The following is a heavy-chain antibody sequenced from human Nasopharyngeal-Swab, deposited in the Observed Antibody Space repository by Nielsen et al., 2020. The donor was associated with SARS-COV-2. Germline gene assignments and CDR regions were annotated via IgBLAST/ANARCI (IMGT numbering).Heavy chain of an antibody. CDR3: ARIPIAAAPDFDY. CDR1: GYSFTSYW. J-gene: IGHJ4*02. D-gene: IGHD6-13*01. V-gene: IGHV1-18*04. Sequence: GESLKISCKGSGYSFTSYWISWVRQAPGQGLEWMGWISAYNGDTNYAQKLQGRVTMTTDTSTSTAYMELRSLRSDDTAVYFCARIPIAAAPDFDYWGQGTLVTVSS. CDR2: ISAYNGDT.